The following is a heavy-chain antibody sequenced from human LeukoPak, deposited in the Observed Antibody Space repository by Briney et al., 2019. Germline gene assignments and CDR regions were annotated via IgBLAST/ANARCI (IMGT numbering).Heavy chain of an antibody. CDR2: VDPEDGET. Sequence: GASVKVSCKVSGYTFTDYYMHWLQQAPGKGLEWMGLVDPEDGETIYAEKFQGRVTITADTSTDTAYMELSSLRSEDTAVYYCATYSEYSGGYGSPDYWGQGTLVTVSS. D-gene: IGHD1-26*01. J-gene: IGHJ4*02. CDR1: GYTFTDYY. V-gene: IGHV1-69-2*01. CDR3: ATYSEYSGGYGSPDY.